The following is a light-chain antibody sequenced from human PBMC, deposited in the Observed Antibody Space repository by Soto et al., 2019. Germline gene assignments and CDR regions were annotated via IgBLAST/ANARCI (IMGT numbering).Light chain of an antibody. V-gene: IGKV1-39*01. J-gene: IGKJ1*01. CDR1: QSISSW. CDR3: QQSYSTPGT. CDR2: AAS. Sequence: DIQMTQSPSTLSASVGDRVTITCRASQSISSWLAWYQQKPGKAPKLLIYAASTLQTEVPSRFSGSGSGTDITLTISSLQPEDFATYYCQQSYSTPGTFGQGTKVDIK.